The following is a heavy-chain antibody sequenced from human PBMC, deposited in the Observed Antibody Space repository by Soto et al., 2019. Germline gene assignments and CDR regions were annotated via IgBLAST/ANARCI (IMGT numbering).Heavy chain of an antibody. Sequence: SETLSLTCTVSGGSISSDSYYWGWIRQSPEKGLEWIASIPYSGSTYYNPTLKSRLIISVDTSKSQFSLKLNSMTAADTAVYYCARHNYGSGSTYFDYWGQGTLVTVSS. CDR1: GGSISSDSYY. V-gene: IGHV4-39*01. D-gene: IGHD3-10*01. CDR2: IPYSGST. J-gene: IGHJ4*02. CDR3: ARHNYGSGSTYFDY.